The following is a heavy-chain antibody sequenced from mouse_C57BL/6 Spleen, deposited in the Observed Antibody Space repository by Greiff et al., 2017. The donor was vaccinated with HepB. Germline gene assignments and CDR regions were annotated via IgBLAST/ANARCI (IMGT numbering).Heavy chain of an antibody. CDR3: ARDGWYFDG. CDR1: GFTFSDYY. CDR2: INYYGSST. V-gene: IGHV5-16*01. Sequence: EVMLVESEGGLVQPGSSMRLSCTASGFTFSDYYMAWVRQVPEKGLEWVANINYYGSSTYYLDSLKSRFIILRDNAKNILYLQMSNLKSEDTATYYCARDGWYFDGWGTGTTVTVAS. J-gene: IGHJ1*03.